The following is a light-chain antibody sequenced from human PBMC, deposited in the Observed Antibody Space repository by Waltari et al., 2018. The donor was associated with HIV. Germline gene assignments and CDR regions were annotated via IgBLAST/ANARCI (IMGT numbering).Light chain of an antibody. CDR2: GAS. CDR3: QQYNNWPSLT. Sequence: EIVMTQSPATLFVSPGERATLSCRASQSVSSNLAWYQQTPGQAPRLLIYGASTRATGIPARFSGSGSGTEFTLTISSLQSEDFAVYYCQQYNNWPSLTFGGGTKVEIK. J-gene: IGKJ4*01. V-gene: IGKV3-15*01. CDR1: QSVSSN.